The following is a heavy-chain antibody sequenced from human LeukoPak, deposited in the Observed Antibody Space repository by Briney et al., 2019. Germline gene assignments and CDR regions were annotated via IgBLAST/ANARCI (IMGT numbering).Heavy chain of an antibody. D-gene: IGHD3-16*01. V-gene: IGHV3-48*04. CDR3: ARGVAAIDY. J-gene: IGHJ4*02. CDR2: LSWNSVSI. Sequence: PGGSLRLSCAASGFTFSSYGMSWVRQAPGKGLEWVSGLSWNSVSIAYADSVVGRFTISRDNAKNSLYLQMNSLRAEDTAVYYCARGVAAIDYWGQGTLVTVSS. CDR1: GFTFSSYG.